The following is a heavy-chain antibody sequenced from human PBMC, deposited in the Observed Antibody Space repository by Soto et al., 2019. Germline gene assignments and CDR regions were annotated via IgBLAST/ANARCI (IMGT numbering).Heavy chain of an antibody. CDR3: AIRASYYDSSGYFDY. J-gene: IGHJ4*02. V-gene: IGHV3-23*01. CDR1: GFTFSNYV. Sequence: GGSLRLSCTASGFTFSNYVMSWVRQAPGRGLEWVSAISGGGSSTFYADSVKGRFVISRDNSKNTIHLQLDSLRAEDTAVYYCAIRASYYDSSGYFDYWGQGTLVTVSS. CDR2: ISGGGSST. D-gene: IGHD3-22*01.